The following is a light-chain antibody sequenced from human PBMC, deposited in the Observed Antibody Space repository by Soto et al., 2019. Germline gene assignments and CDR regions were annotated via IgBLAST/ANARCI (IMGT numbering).Light chain of an antibody. J-gene: IGKJ1*01. V-gene: IGKV1-27*01. Sequence: DIQLTQSPSSLSASVGDRVTITCRASQGINNTLAWYQQKSGKVPSLLIFAASTLQSGVPSRFIGSGFGTLFTLTISGLQAEDVATYYCQKYKGAPRTFGQGTKVEMK. CDR1: QGINNT. CDR3: QKYKGAPRT. CDR2: AAS.